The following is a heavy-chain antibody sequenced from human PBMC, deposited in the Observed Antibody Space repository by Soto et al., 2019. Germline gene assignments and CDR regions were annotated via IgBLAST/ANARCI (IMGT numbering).Heavy chain of an antibody. D-gene: IGHD5-18*01. J-gene: IGHJ4*02. CDR1: GFTFSSYS. CDR3: ARDQDTAAKLDN. CDR2: IRYTTTET. Sequence: GGSLRLSCAASGFTFSSYSMNWDRQAPGKGLEWVSTIRYTTTETYYADSVKGRFSSSRDNAKNSLYLQMNSLRVDDTAVYYCARDQDTAAKLDNWGQGVQVTVSS. V-gene: IGHV3-21*01.